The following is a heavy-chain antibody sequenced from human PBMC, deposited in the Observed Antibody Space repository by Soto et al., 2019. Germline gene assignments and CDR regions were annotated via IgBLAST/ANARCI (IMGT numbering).Heavy chain of an antibody. D-gene: IGHD2-8*01. Sequence: SETLSLTCAVSGDSITSDKWWSWIRQPPGKGLEWIGYIYYSGSTYYNPSLKCRVTISVDTSKNQFSLKLISVTAADTAVYYCARGNGFNLYWGQGALVTVSS. J-gene: IGHJ4*02. CDR2: IYYSGST. CDR3: ARGNGFNLY. V-gene: IGHV4-30-4*01. CDR1: GDSITSDKW.